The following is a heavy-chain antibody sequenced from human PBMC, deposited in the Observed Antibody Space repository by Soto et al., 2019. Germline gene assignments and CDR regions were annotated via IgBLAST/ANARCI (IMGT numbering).Heavy chain of an antibody. CDR1: GGSISSYY. CDR3: ARASQRCRSTGVGARPFDY. CDR2: IYYSGST. J-gene: IGHJ4*02. Sequence: PSETLSLTCTVSGGSISSYYWSWVRQPPGKGLEWIGYIYYSGSTNYNPSLKSRVTISVDTSKNQFSLKLMLVTAADTAVYYCARASQRCRSTGVGARPFDYRGQGDQVTISS. D-gene: IGHD2-2*01. V-gene: IGHV4-59*01.